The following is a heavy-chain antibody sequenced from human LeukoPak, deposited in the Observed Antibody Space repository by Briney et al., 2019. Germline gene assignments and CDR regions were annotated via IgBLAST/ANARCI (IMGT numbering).Heavy chain of an antibody. CDR2: ISHSGST. D-gene: IGHD5-24*01. CDR3: ARGLFDMNTIRPFPFDL. J-gene: IGHJ4*02. CDR1: GGSFSGYY. Sequence: SETLSLTCAVHGGSFSGYYWSWLRQPPEKGLEWLGQISHSGSTKYNASLKSRVTISVDTYKNQFSLKLNSVTAADTAVYYCARGLFDMNTIRPFPFDLWGQGTLVTVSS. V-gene: IGHV4-34*01.